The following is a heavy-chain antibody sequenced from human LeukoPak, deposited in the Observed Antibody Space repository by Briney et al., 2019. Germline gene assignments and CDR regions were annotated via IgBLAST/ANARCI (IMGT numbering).Heavy chain of an antibody. CDR3: AKDVSALSHYYGMDV. CDR2: ISYDGSNK. D-gene: IGHD2/OR15-2a*01. J-gene: IGHJ6*02. Sequence: GGSLRLSCAASGFPFSSYGMHWVRQAPGKGLEWVAFISYDGSNKYYADSVKGRFTISRDNSKNTLYLQMNSLRAEDTAVYYCAKDVSALSHYYGMDVWGQGTTVTVSS. V-gene: IGHV3-30*18. CDR1: GFPFSSYG.